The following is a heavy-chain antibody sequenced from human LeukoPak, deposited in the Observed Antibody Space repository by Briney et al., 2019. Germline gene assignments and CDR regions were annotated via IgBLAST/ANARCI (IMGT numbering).Heavy chain of an antibody. CDR1: GGSISSSNYY. CDR2: IYYSGST. J-gene: IGHJ4*02. CDR3: ARDLIEGYCSGGSCYSFDY. D-gene: IGHD2-15*01. V-gene: IGHV4-39*07. Sequence: SETLSLTCTVSGGSISSSNYYWGWIRQPPGKGLEWIGNIYYSGSTYYNPSFKSRLTISVDTSKNQFYLKLSSVTAADTAVYYCARDLIEGYCSGGSCYSFDYWGQGTLVTVSS.